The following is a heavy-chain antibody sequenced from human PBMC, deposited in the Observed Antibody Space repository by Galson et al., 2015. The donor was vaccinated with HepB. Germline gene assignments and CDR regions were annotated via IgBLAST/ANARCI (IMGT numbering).Heavy chain of an antibody. Sequence: SLRLSCAASGFTFKTHVMHWVRQAPGKGLEWVAAIWPDGSNKYYADSVRGRFTISRDNSRNTLYLQMNSLRDEDTALYYCVRESDSINDYWGRGTLVTVSS. CDR3: VRESDSINDY. CDR1: GFTFKTHV. V-gene: IGHV3-33*01. J-gene: IGHJ4*02. CDR2: IWPDGSNK. D-gene: IGHD2-21*01.